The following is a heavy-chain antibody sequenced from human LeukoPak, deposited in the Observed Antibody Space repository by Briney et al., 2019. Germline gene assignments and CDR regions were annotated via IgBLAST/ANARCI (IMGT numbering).Heavy chain of an antibody. J-gene: IGHJ1*01. CDR3: ARARIIMVRGVITTGFQH. Sequence: ASVKVSCKASGYTFTGYYMHWVRQAPGQGLEWMGWMNPNSGGTNYAQKFQGRVTMTRDTSISTAYMELSRLRSDDTAVYYCARARIIMVRGVITTGFQHWGQGTLVTVSS. V-gene: IGHV1-2*02. CDR1: GYTFTGYY. CDR2: MNPNSGGT. D-gene: IGHD3-10*01.